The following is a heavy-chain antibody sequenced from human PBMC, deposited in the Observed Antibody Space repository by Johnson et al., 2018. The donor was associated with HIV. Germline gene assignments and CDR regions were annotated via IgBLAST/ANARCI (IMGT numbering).Heavy chain of an antibody. D-gene: IGHD6-19*01. V-gene: IGHV3-64*01. CDR1: GFTFSSYA. CDR2: ISSNGGST. J-gene: IGHJ3*01. Sequence: EVQLVESGGGLVQPGGSLRLSCAASGFTFSSYAMHWVRQAPGKGLEYVSAISSNGGSTYYANSVKGRFTISRDNSNNILFLQMSSLRSDDTAVYFCARVQRSGWFHTDAFDLWGQGTMVTVSS. CDR3: ARVQRSGWFHTDAFDL.